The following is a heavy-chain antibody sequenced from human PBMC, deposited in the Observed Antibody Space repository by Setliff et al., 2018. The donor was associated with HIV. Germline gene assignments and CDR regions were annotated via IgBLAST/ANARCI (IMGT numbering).Heavy chain of an antibody. V-gene: IGHV4-4*02. Sequence: PSETLSLTCAVSGGSISSSNWWSWVRQPPGKGLEWIGEIYHSGSTNYNPSLKSRVTISVDTSKNQFYLKLSSVTAADTAVYYCARILLYDSSAYFVNAFDIWGQGTVVTVSS. CDR3: ARILLYDSSAYFVNAFDI. CDR1: GGSISSSNW. D-gene: IGHD3-22*01. CDR2: IYHSGST. J-gene: IGHJ3*02.